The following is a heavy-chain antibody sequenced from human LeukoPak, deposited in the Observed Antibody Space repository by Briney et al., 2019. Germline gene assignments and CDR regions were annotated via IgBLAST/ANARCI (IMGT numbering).Heavy chain of an antibody. CDR2: FDPEDGAR. J-gene: IGHJ5*02. V-gene: IGHV1-24*01. D-gene: IGHD6-6*01. Sequence: ASVKVSCKVSGDTVTGFSIHWVRQAPGHGLEWMGGFDPEDGARIFAQKFQGRVTMTEDTSTDTAYMDLSSLRSEDTAVYYCAKVGRIAARRFNWFDPWGQGTLVTVSS. CDR1: GDTVTGFS. CDR3: AKVGRIAARRFNWFDP.